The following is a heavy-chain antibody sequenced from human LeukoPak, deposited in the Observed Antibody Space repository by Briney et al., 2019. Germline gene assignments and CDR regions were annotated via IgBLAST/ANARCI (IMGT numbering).Heavy chain of an antibody. D-gene: IGHD5-18*01. V-gene: IGHV3-30*02. CDR1: GFTFSSYG. CDR3: AKGPYPWIQLSGSVSYYYYMDV. J-gene: IGHJ6*03. CDR2: IRYDGSNK. Sequence: AGGSLGLSCAASGFTFSSYGMHWVRQAPGKGLEWVAFIRYDGSNKYYADSVKGRFTISRDNSKNTLYLQMNSLRAEDTAVYYCAKGPYPWIQLSGSVSYYYYMDVWGKGTTVTVSS.